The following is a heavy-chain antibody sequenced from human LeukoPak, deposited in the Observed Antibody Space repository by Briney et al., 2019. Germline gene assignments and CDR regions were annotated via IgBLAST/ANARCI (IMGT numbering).Heavy chain of an antibody. Sequence: SETLSLTCTVSGGSISSYYWSWIRQPPGKGLEWIGYIYYSGSTNYNPSLKSRVTISVDTSKNQFSLKLSSVTAADTAVYYCARAAYSSGCGYWGQGTLVTVSS. CDR1: GGSISSYY. D-gene: IGHD6-19*01. J-gene: IGHJ4*02. CDR2: IYYSGST. V-gene: IGHV4-59*12. CDR3: ARAAYSSGCGY.